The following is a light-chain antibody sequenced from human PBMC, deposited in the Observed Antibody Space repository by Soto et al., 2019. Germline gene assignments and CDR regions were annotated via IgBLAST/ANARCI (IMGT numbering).Light chain of an antibody. J-gene: IGKJ3*01. V-gene: IGKV1-39*01. CDR2: DAA. CDR3: QQTSSAPLT. Sequence: DIQITQSPYSMSAAVGSTVTLASAASQNINTYLNWYQQKPGKAPKLLIFDAASLQNGVPSRFSGGGSRTDFTLAIASLQTEDFATYYCQQTSSAPLTFGPGTKVDI. CDR1: QNINTY.